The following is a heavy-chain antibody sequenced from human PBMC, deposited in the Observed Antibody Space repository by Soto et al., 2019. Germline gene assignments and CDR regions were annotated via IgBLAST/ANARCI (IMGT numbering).Heavy chain of an antibody. J-gene: IGHJ4*02. CDR3: ARDMVRGGIYY. CDR2: ISAYNGNT. D-gene: IGHD3-10*01. Sequence: QVQLVQSGAEVKKPGASVKVSCKASGYTFTSYGISWVRQAPGQGLEWLGWISAYNGNTNYAQKLQGRVTMTTDTSTSTDYMELRRLSSDYTDVYYCARDMVRGGIYYLGQGTLVTVSS. CDR1: GYTFTSYG. V-gene: IGHV1-18*01.